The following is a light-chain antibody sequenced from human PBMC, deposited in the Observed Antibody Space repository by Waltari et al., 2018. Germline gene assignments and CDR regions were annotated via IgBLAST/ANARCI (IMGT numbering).Light chain of an antibody. V-gene: IGKV3-20*01. CDR2: GSS. Sequence: EIVLTQSPGTLSLPPGERATLSCRASQSVSSNYLAWYQQRPGQAPRLLIHGSSSRATGIPDRFSGSGSGTDFTLTISRLEPEDLAVYYCQQYGRSWNTFGQGTKLEIK. CDR3: QQYGRSWNT. CDR1: QSVSSNY. J-gene: IGKJ2*01.